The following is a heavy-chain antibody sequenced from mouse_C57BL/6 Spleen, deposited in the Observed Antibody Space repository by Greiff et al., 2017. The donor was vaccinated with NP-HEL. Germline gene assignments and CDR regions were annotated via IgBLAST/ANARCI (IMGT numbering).Heavy chain of an antibody. V-gene: IGHV5-12*01. D-gene: IGHD1-1*01. CDR1: GFTFSDYY. CDR3: ARPDYYGSSYGPAY. CDR2: ISNGGGST. Sequence: EVKLMESGGGLVQPGGSLKLSCAASGFTFSDYYMYWVRQTPEKRLEWVAYISNGGGSTYYPDTVKGRFTISRDNAKNTLYLQMSRLKSEDTAMYYCARPDYYGSSYGPAYWGQGTLVTVSA. J-gene: IGHJ3*01.